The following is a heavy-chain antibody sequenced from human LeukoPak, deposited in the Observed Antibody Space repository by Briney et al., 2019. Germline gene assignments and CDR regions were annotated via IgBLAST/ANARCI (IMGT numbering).Heavy chain of an antibody. CDR2: ISYDGSNK. J-gene: IGHJ6*04. CDR1: GFTFSSYG. V-gene: IGHV3-30*03. CDR3: ARESNDYYYYYGMDV. D-gene: IGHD4/OR15-4a*01. Sequence: GGSLRLSCAASGFTFSSYGMHWVRQAPGKGLEWVAVISYDGSNKYYADSVKGRFTISRDNSKNTLYLQMNSLRAEDTAVYYCARESNDYYYYYGMDVWGKGTTVTVSS.